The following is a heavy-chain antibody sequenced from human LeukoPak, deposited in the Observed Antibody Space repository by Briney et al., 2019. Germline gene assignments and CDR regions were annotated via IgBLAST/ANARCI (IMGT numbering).Heavy chain of an antibody. CDR2: ISPYDGST. Sequence: ASVTVSCKASGYTFITYGINWVRQAPGQGLEWMGWISPYDGSTNFAQNFQGRVTMTTDTITNTAFMELRSLRFEDTAVYYCARDKAPRYTYGLGHWGQGTLVTVSS. CDR3: ARDKAPRYTYGLGH. D-gene: IGHD5-18*01. V-gene: IGHV1-18*01. J-gene: IGHJ4*02. CDR1: GYTFITYG.